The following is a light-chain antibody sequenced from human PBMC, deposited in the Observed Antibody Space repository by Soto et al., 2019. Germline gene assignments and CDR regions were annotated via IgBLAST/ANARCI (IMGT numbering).Light chain of an antibody. CDR3: QWYKQETSRT. Sequence: EIVMTQSPATLSVSPGERATLSCRASEGVGSNLAWYQQKVGQVPRLVIYGASSRATGIPARFRASGPGTESTLTISSSQSQADDMSYCQWYKQETSRTFGQGTRV. CDR2: GAS. V-gene: IGKV3-15*01. J-gene: IGKJ1*01. CDR1: EGVGSN.